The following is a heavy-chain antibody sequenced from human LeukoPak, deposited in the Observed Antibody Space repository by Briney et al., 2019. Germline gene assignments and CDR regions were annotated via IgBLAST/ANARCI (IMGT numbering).Heavy chain of an antibody. V-gene: IGHV4-34*01. CDR2: INHSGST. Sequence: PSETLSLTCVVYGGSFSGYYWSWIRQPPGKGLEWIGEINHSGSTYYNPSLKSRVTISVDTSKNQFSLKLSSVTAADTAVYYCARGRVVVTAASFDYWGQGTLVTVSS. D-gene: IGHD2-21*02. CDR1: GGSFSGYY. CDR3: ARGRVVVTAASFDY. J-gene: IGHJ4*02.